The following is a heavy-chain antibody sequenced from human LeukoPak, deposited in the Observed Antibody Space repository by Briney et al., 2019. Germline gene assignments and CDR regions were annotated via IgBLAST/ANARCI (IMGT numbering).Heavy chain of an antibody. D-gene: IGHD3-9*01. CDR1: GYTFTSFG. V-gene: IGHV1-18*01. Sequence: ASVKVSCKASGYTFTSFGFSWVRQAPGRGLEWMGWISAYNGNTNYVQNLQGRVTMTTDTSTSTAYMELRSLRSDDTAVYYCARDEAYYDTFGMDVWGQGTTVTVSS. CDR2: ISAYNGNT. J-gene: IGHJ6*02. CDR3: ARDEAYYDTFGMDV.